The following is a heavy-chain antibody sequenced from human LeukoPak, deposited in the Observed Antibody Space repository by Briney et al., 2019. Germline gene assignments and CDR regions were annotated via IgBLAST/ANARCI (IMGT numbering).Heavy chain of an antibody. CDR1: GGSFSGYY. D-gene: IGHD2-15*01. V-gene: IGHV4-34*01. J-gene: IGHJ3*02. CDR2: INHSGST. CDR3: GRAPPGSGPRDDDFDI. Sequence: SETLSLTCAVYGGSFSGYYWIWIRQPPGKGLEWIGEINHSGSTNYNPSLKSRVTIEVDTSKNHFSLKLSSVTAADTAGYYCGRAPPGSGPRDDDFDIWGKGTMVTVSS.